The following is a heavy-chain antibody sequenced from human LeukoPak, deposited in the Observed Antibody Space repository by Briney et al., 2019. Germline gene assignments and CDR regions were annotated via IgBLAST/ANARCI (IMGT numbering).Heavy chain of an antibody. J-gene: IGHJ6*02. CDR3: ARVKDYDFWSGYYYYGMDV. D-gene: IGHD3-3*01. CDR1: GYTFTSYD. Sequence: EASVKVSCKASGYTFTSYDINWLRQATGQGLEWMGWMNPNSGNTGYAQKFQGRVTMTRNTSISTAYMELSSLRSEDTAVYYCARVKDYDFWSGYYYYGMDVWGQGTTVTVSS. CDR2: MNPNSGNT. V-gene: IGHV1-8*01.